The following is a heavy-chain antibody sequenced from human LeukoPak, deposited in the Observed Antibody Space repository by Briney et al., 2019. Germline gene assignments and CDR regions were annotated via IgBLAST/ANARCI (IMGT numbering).Heavy chain of an antibody. J-gene: IGHJ4*02. CDR1: GFTFSSYG. Sequence: PGGSLRLFCSASGFTFSSYGMHWVRQAPGKGLEWVAVIWNDGSHQYYADSEKGRFTISRDNSRNTVYLQMNRLRVEDTAVYYCARDATEYGDSHFDWWGQGTLVTVSS. D-gene: IGHD4-17*01. V-gene: IGHV3-33*01. CDR3: ARDATEYGDSHFDW. CDR2: IWNDGSHQ.